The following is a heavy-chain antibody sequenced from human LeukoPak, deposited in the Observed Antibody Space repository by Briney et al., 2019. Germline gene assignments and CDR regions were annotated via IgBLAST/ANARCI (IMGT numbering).Heavy chain of an antibody. V-gene: IGHV3-30-3*01. D-gene: IGHD4-23*01. CDR2: ISYDGSNK. CDR3: ARDQRWLLVNYGMDV. Sequence: GGSLRLSCAASGFTFSSYAMHWVRQAPGKGLEWVAVISYDGSNKYYADSVKGRFTISRDNSKNTLYLQMNSLRAEDTAVYYCARDQRWLLVNYGMDVWGQGTTVTVSS. J-gene: IGHJ6*02. CDR1: GFTFSSYA.